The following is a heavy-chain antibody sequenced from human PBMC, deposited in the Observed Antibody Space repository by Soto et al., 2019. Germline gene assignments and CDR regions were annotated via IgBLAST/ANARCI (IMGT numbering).Heavy chain of an antibody. J-gene: IGHJ6*02. D-gene: IGHD3-10*01. Sequence: QVQLVQSGAEVKKPGSSVKVSCKASGGTFSSYAISWVRQAPEQGLEWMGGIIPIFGTANYAQNFQGRVTITADESTSTAYMELSSLRSEDTAVYYCARVEAVRGVIGSGMDVWGQGTTVTVSS. CDR2: IIPIFGTA. CDR3: ARVEAVRGVIGSGMDV. CDR1: GGTFSSYA. V-gene: IGHV1-69*01.